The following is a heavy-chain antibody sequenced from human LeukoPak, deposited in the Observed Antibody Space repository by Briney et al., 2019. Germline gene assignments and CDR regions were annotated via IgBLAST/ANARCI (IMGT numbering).Heavy chain of an antibody. Sequence: GEPLKVSCKGSGYSFTSYWIGWVRQMPGKGLEWMGIIYPGDSDTRYSPSFQGQVTISADKSISTAYLQWSSLKASDTAMYYCARHSDYYDSSGYYSFDYWGQGTLVTVSS. D-gene: IGHD3-22*01. CDR3: ARHSDYYDSSGYYSFDY. CDR2: IYPGDSDT. CDR1: GYSFTSYW. J-gene: IGHJ4*02. V-gene: IGHV5-51*01.